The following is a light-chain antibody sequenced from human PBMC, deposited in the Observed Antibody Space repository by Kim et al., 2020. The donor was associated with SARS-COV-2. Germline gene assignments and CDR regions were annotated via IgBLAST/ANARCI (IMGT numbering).Light chain of an antibody. CDR3: AAWDENLNGYV. CDR1: ASNIGRYS. V-gene: IGLV1-47*01. CDR2: RNV. J-gene: IGLJ1*01. Sequence: QRVPISCSGGASNIGRYSVSWYQHVPGTAPKLLIYRNVQRPSGVLDRFSGSKSGTSASLAISGLRSEDEAEYFCAAWDENLNGYVFGSGTKVTVL.